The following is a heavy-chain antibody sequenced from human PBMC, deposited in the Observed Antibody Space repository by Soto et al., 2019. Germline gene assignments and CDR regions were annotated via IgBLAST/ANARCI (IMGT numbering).Heavy chain of an antibody. CDR1: EYSLATYR. Sequence: GESLKISWNSSEYSLATYRIGWVRQMPEKGLEWMGIIYPDDSDIRYSPSFEGQVTISADKAISTAYLQWGSLKASDTAMYYCARPRGSGNDYYYNYGMDVWGQGTTVTVSS. J-gene: IGHJ6*02. D-gene: IGHD1-26*01. CDR3: ARPRGSGNDYYYNYGMDV. CDR2: IYPDDSDI. V-gene: IGHV5-51*01.